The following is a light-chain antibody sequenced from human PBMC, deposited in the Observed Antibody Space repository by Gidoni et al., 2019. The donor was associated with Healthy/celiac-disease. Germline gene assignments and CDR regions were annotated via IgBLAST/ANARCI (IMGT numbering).Light chain of an antibody. CDR2: QDS. CDR3: QAWDSSTVV. J-gene: IGLJ2*01. V-gene: IGLV3-1*01. CDR1: NLVDKY. Sequence: SYALTQPPSVSVSPGQTASITCSGDNLVDKYACWYQQKPGQSPVLVIYQDSKRASGIPERFSGSNSGNTATLTISGTQAMDEADYYCQAWDSSTVVFGGGTKLTVL.